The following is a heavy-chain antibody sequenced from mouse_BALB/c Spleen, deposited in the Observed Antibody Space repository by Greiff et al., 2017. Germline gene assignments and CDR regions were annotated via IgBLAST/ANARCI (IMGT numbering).Heavy chain of an antibody. CDR3: TRSDGYYGTYYAMDY. Sequence: EVQLQQSGTVLARPGASVKMSCKASGYSFTSYWMHWVKQRPGQGLEWIGAIYPGNSDTSYNQKFKGKAKLTAVTSASTAYMELSSLTNEDSAVYYCTRSDGYYGTYYAMDYWGQGTSVTVSS. D-gene: IGHD2-3*01. V-gene: IGHV1-5*01. CDR2: IYPGNSDT. J-gene: IGHJ4*01. CDR1: GYSFTSYW.